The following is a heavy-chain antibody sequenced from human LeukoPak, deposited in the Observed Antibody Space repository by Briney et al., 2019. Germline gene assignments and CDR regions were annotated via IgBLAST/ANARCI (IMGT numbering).Heavy chain of an antibody. CDR1: GFTVNSNY. J-gene: IGHJ6*03. Sequence: GGSLRLSCAASGFTVNSNYMSWVRQAPGKWLEWVSIIYSGGNTYSADSVKGRFTISRDNSKNTLYLQMNSLRAEDTAVYYCARVISSGYPYYYYYYMDVWGKGTTVTVSS. V-gene: IGHV3-53*01. D-gene: IGHD3-22*01. CDR3: ARVISSGYPYYYYYYMDV. CDR2: IYSGGNT.